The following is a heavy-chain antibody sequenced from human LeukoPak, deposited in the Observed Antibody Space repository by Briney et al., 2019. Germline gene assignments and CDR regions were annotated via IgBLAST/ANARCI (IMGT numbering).Heavy chain of an antibody. CDR1: GFTFGDYA. J-gene: IGHJ4*02. V-gene: IGHV3-49*04. D-gene: IGHD3-22*01. CDR3: TRGPLTYYYDSSGYYTQYDY. Sequence: DPGGSLRLSCTASGFTFGDYAMSWVRQAPGKGLEWVGFIRSKAYGGTTEYAASVKGRFTISRDDYKSIAYLQMNSLKTEDTAVYYCTRGPLTYYYDSSGYYTQYDYWGQGTLVTVSS. CDR2: IRSKAYGGTT.